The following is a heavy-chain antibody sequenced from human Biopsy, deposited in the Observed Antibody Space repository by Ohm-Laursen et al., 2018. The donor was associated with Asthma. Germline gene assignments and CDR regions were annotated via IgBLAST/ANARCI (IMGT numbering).Heavy chain of an antibody. Sequence: SLRLSCAASGFAASRDHMFWVRQAPGKGLEWVSVIYCGGTSHTADSVRGRFTISRDYSKNTLYLQMHSLRAEDTAVYYCARGDSSNWSHYYFDYWGQGTLVTVSS. J-gene: IGHJ4*02. CDR1: GFAASRDH. CDR2: IYCGGTS. CDR3: ARGDSSNWSHYYFDY. D-gene: IGHD3-22*01. V-gene: IGHV3-53*01.